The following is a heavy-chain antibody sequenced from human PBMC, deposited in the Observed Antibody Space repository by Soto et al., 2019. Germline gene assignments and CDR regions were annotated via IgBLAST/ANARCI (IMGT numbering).Heavy chain of an antibody. CDR3: ATLIASSAGDFYYFYKDV. CDR2: IRKKTNSYTT. CDR1: GFTFSDYY. J-gene: IGHJ6*03. D-gene: IGHD6-6*01. Sequence: EVKLVESGGGLVQPGGSLRLSCEASGFTFSDYYMDWVRQAPGKGLEWVGRIRKKTNSYTTEYAASVKGRFTISRDDSKNSLFLQMNSLKTEDTALYYCATLIASSAGDFYYFYKDVGGKGTTVTVSS. V-gene: IGHV3-72*01.